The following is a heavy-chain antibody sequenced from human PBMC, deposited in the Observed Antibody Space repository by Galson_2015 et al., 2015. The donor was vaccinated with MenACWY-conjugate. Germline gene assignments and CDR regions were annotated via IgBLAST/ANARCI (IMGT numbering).Heavy chain of an antibody. CDR1: GFTFSSYS. J-gene: IGHJ1*01. CDR3: ASRDSSSWYRQYFHH. D-gene: IGHD6-13*01. CDR2: ISYSSSTI. V-gene: IGHV3-48*01. Sequence: SLRLSCAASGFTFSSYSMNWVRQAPGKGLEWVSYISYSSSTIYYADSVKGRFTTSRDNAKNSLYLQMNSLRAEDTAVYYCASRDSSSWYRQYFHHWGQGTLVTVSS.